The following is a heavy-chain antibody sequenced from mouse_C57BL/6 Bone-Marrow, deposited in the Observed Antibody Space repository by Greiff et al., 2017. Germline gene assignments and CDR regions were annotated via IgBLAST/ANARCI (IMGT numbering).Heavy chain of an antibody. CDR1: GYTFTSYW. D-gene: IGHD4-1*01. CDR2: IYPGSGST. V-gene: IGHV1-55*01. Sequence: QVQLQQPGAELVKPGASVKMSCKASGYTFTSYWITWVKQRPGQGLEWIGDIYPGSGSTNYNEKFKSKATLTVDTSSSTAYMQLSSLTSEDSAVYYCARRVLTGTEGYYYAMDYWGQGTSVTVSS. CDR3: ARRVLTGTEGYYYAMDY. J-gene: IGHJ4*01.